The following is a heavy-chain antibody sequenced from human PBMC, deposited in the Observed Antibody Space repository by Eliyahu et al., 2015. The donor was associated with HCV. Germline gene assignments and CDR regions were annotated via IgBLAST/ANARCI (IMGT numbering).Heavy chain of an antibody. CDR3: ARGNGHTAFDT. CDR2: INTAGTST. CDR1: GFTFSSYW. D-gene: IGHD2-8*01. V-gene: IGHV3-74*01. Sequence: EVQLVESGGGLVQPGGSLRLSCAGSGFTFSSYWMHWVRQXPGKGLVWVSKINTAGTSTTYADSVKGRFTISRDNVKNTLFLQMNSLRAEDTAVYYCARGNGHTAFDTWGQGTMVTVSS. J-gene: IGHJ3*02.